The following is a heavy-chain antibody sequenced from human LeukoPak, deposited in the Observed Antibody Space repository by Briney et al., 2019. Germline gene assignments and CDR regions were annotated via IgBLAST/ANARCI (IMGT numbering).Heavy chain of an antibody. CDR2: IYTSGST. Sequence: SETLSLTCTVSGGSISSYYWSWIRQPAGKGLEWIGRIYTSGSTNYNPSLKSRVTMSVDTSKNQFSLKLSSVTAADTAVYYCARDRFGITMVRGGLNYYYYMDVWGKGTTVTISS. CDR3: ARDRFGITMVRGGLNYYYYMDV. V-gene: IGHV4-4*07. J-gene: IGHJ6*03. D-gene: IGHD3-10*01. CDR1: GGSISSYY.